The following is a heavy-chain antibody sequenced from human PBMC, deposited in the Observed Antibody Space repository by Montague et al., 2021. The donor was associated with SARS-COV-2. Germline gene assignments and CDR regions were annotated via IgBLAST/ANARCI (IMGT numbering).Heavy chain of an antibody. Sequence: SETLSLTCSVSGDSISRYYWSWIRQSDGKGLEWIGRIYTWGYVXXXPALQSRVSMSVDTSKSQVSLNVTSVTAVDTAVYYCARAIWHLDVWGRGILVTVSS. J-gene: IGHJ2*01. V-gene: IGHV4-4*07. CDR2: IYTWGYV. CDR3: ARAIWHLDV. CDR1: GDSISRYY.